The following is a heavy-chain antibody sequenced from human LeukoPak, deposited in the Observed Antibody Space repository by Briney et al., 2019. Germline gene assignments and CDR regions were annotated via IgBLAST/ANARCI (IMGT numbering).Heavy chain of an antibody. J-gene: IGHJ6*02. CDR2: INPNSGVA. D-gene: IGHD2-2*01. CDR3: ARDPIVVVPAAMPGGLVAIRGPDYYGMDV. Sequence: ASVKVSCKASGYTFTGYYLHWVRQAPGQGLEWLGWINPNSGVANYAQKFQGRVTMTRDTSIGTAYMELRSLRSDDTAVYYCARDPIVVVPAAMPGGLVAIRGPDYYGMDVWGQGTTVTVSS. V-gene: IGHV1-2*02. CDR1: GYTFTGYY.